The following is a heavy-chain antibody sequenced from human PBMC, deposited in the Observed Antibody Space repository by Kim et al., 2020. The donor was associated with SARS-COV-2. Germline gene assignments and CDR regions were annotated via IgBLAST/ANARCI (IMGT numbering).Heavy chain of an antibody. CDR1: GGSISSYY. D-gene: IGHD2-8*01. J-gene: IGHJ6*02. CDR3: ARTTLYGFSGMDV. CDR2: IYYSGST. V-gene: IGHV4-59*08. Sequence: SETLSLTCTVSGGSISSYYWSWIRQPPGKGLEWIGYIYYSGSTNYNPSLKSRVTISVDTSKNQFSLKLSSVTAADTAVYYCARTTLYGFSGMDVWGQGTTVTVSS.